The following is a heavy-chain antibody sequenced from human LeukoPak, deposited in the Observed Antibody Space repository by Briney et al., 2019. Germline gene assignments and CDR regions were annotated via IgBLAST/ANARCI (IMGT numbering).Heavy chain of an antibody. D-gene: IGHD3-10*01. V-gene: IGHV5-51*01. J-gene: IGHJ4*02. Sequence: GESLKISCKISGYILTNNWIGWVRQVPGKGLEWMGFISPGNSDTIYSPSFQGQVTISVDKSISIAYLQWSSLKASDTAMYYCARHGSFASRLNFFDSWGQGTLVTVSS. CDR1: GYILTNNW. CDR3: ARHGSFASRLNFFDS. CDR2: ISPGNSDT.